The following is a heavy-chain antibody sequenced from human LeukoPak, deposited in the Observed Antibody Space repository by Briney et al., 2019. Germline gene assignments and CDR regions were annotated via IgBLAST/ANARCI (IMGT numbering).Heavy chain of an antibody. CDR1: GDSISSGDHY. V-gene: IGHV4-61*02. D-gene: IGHD3-9*01. CDR2: IYTSGST. CDR3: ARDWTNYDILTGYYSAWPRWFDP. Sequence: PSETLSLTCTVSGDSISSGDHYWSWIRQPAGKGLEWIGRIYTSGSTNYNPSLKSRVTISVDTSKNQFSLKLSSVTAADTAVYYCARDWTNYDILTGYYSAWPRWFDPWGQGTLVTVSS. J-gene: IGHJ5*02.